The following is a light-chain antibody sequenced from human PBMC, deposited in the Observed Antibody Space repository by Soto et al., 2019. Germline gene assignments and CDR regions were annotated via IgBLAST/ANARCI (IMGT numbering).Light chain of an antibody. CDR1: QSVSSN. V-gene: IGKV3D-15*01. CDR3: QQYNNWPPRT. CDR2: GAS. Sequence: EIVMTHSPVTLSVSPGERATLSCKASQSVSSNLAWYQQKPGQAPRLLIYGASSRATGIPDRFSGGGSGTDFTLTISSLQSEDFAVYYCQQYNNWPPRTFGQGTKV. J-gene: IGKJ1*01.